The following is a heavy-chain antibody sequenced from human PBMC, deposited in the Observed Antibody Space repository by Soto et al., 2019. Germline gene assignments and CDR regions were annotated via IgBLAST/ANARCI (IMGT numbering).Heavy chain of an antibody. D-gene: IGHD7-27*01. CDR2: IYDGGRT. CDR3: ARGPSGDKVDS. CDR1: GGSISTVDYW. V-gene: IGHV4-30-4*01. J-gene: IGHJ4*02. Sequence: QVQLQESGPGLVKPSQTLSLTCTVSGGSISTVDYWWSWIRQSPDMGLEWIGHIYDGGRTYNNPSLASRVTMSVDTPKSQLSLTLSSVSAADTAVYSCARGPSGDKVDSWGQGTLVTVSS.